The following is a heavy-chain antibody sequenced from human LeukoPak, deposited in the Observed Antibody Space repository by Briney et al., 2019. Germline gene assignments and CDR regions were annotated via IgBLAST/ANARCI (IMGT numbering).Heavy chain of an antibody. Sequence: TLSLTCAVSGGSISSGGYSWSWIRQPPGKGLEWIGYIYHSGSTYYNPSLKSRVTISVDRSKNQFSLKLSSVTAADTAVYYCARVGYSYYLDYWGQGTLVTVSS. V-gene: IGHV4-30-2*01. CDR1: GGSISSGGYS. CDR3: ARVGYSYYLDY. J-gene: IGHJ4*02. CDR2: IYHSGST. D-gene: IGHD5-18*01.